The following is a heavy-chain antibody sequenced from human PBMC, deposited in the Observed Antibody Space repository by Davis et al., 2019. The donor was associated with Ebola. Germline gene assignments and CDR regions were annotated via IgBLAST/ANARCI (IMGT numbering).Heavy chain of an antibody. CDR3: ANTGRPGDWSYYHFMDV. Sequence: PGGSLRLSCAASGLNFNSYGMHWVRQAPGKGLEWVAFIRYDGLNKYYADSVKGRFTISRDNSKKMLFLHLSSVREEDTAVYFCANTGRPGDWSYYHFMDVWGKGTTVTVSS. CDR2: IRYDGLNK. J-gene: IGHJ6*03. D-gene: IGHD3-16*01. V-gene: IGHV3-30*02. CDR1: GLNFNSYG.